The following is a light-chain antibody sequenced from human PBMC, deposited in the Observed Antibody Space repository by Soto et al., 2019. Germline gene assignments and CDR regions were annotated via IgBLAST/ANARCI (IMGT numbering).Light chain of an antibody. Sequence: QSALPQPASVSGSPGQSITISCTGTSSDIGYYNYVSWYQHHPGRAPKLIIYEVSNRPSGVSNRFSGSKSGNTASLTISGLQAEDEADDYCTSYTLTSTLHVFGTGTKLTVL. CDR3: TSYTLTSTLHV. V-gene: IGLV2-14*01. CDR1: SSDIGYYNY. CDR2: EVS. J-gene: IGLJ1*01.